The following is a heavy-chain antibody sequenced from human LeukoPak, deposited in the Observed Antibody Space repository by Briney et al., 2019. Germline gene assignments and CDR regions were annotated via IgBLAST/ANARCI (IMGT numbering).Heavy chain of an antibody. V-gene: IGHV3-15*01. D-gene: IGHD6-6*01. CDR1: GFTFSNAW. CDR3: TTAVRLASDAFDI. Sequence: GGSLRLSCAASGFTFSNAWRSWVRQAPGKGLEWVGRIKSKTDGGTTDYAAPVKGRFTISRDDSKNTLYLQMNSLKTEDTAVYYCTTAVRLASDAFDIWGQGTMVTVSS. CDR2: IKSKTDGGTT. J-gene: IGHJ3*02.